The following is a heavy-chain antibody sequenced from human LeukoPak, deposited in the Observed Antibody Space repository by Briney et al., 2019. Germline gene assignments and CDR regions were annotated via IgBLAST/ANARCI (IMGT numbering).Heavy chain of an antibody. CDR1: GFTFSNAW. Sequence: GGSLRLSCAASGFTFSNAWMSWVRQAPGKGLEWVGRIKSKTDGGTTDYAAPVKGRFTISRDDSKNTLYLQMNSLKTEDTAVYYCTTDSLSSGWYGGFDYWGQGTLVTVSS. D-gene: IGHD6-19*01. J-gene: IGHJ4*02. CDR2: IKSKTDGGTT. V-gene: IGHV3-15*01. CDR3: TTDSLSSGWYGGFDY.